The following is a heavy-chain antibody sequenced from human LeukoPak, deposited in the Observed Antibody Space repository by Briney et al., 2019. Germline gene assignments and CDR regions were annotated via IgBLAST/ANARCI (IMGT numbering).Heavy chain of an antibody. D-gene: IGHD3-3*01. Sequence: PSETLSPTRTVSGGSISSGDYYWSWIRQPPGKGLEWIGYIYYSGSTYYNPSLKSRVTISVDTSKNQFSLKLSSVTAADTAVYYCARMLLRFPTNWFDPWGQGTLVTVSS. CDR1: GGSISSGDYY. CDR2: IYYSGST. CDR3: ARMLLRFPTNWFDP. J-gene: IGHJ5*02. V-gene: IGHV4-30-4*08.